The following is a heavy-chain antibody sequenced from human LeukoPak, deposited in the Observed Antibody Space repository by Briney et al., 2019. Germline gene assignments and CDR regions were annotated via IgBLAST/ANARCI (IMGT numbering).Heavy chain of an antibody. V-gene: IGHV3-30*03. CDR1: GFTFSSYW. J-gene: IGHJ4*02. CDR2: ISDGGSNT. CDR3: AGGLLGCGGGSCYPTDY. D-gene: IGHD2-15*01. Sequence: GGSLRLSCAASGFTFSSYWMSWVRQAPGKGLEWVAVISDGGSNTYYIDSVKGRFTISRDNSKNTLYLQMDSLRAEDTAVHYCAGGLLGCGGGSCYPTDYWGQGTLVTVSS.